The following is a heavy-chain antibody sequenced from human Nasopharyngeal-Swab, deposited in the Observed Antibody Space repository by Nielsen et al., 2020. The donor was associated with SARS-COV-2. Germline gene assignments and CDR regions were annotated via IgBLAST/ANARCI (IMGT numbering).Heavy chain of an antibody. Sequence: WVRQAPGQGLEWMGWISAYNGNTNYAQKLQGRVTMTTDTSTGTAYMEPRSLRSDDTAVYYCARAGDRFGELLFFDYWGQGNLVTVSS. V-gene: IGHV1-18*01. J-gene: IGHJ4*02. CDR2: ISAYNGNT. CDR3: ARAGDRFGELLFFDY. D-gene: IGHD3-10*01.